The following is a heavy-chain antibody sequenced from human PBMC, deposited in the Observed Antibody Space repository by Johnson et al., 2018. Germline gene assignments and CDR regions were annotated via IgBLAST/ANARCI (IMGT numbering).Heavy chain of an antibody. Sequence: QVQLVESGGGVVQPGRSRRLSCAASGFTFSSYAMHWVRQAPGKGLEWVAVISYDGSNKYYADSVKGRFTISRDNSKNTLYLQMNSLRAEDTAVYYCARAPGYYYNMDVLGKGTTVTVSS. CDR3: ARAPGYYYNMDV. J-gene: IGHJ6*03. V-gene: IGHV3-30-3*01. D-gene: IGHD7-27*01. CDR2: ISYDGSNK. CDR1: GFTFSSYA.